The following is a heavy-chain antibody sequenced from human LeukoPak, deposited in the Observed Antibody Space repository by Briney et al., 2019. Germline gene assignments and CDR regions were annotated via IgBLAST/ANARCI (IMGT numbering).Heavy chain of an antibody. D-gene: IGHD6-13*01. V-gene: IGHV1-2*06. CDR1: GYTFTGYY. J-gene: IGHJ5*02. CDR2: INPNSGGT. Sequence: ASVKVSCKASGYTFTGYYMHWVRQAPGQGLEWMGRINPNSGGTNYAQKSQGRVTMTRDTSISTAYMELSRLRSDDTAVYYCARVVPYSSSWYLTNWFDPWGQGTLVTVSS. CDR3: ARVVPYSSSWYLTNWFDP.